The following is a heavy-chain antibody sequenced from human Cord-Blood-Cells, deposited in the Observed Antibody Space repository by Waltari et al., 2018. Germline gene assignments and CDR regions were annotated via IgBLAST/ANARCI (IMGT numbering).Heavy chain of an antibody. V-gene: IGHV1-69*06. J-gene: IGHJ4*02. CDR2: IIPIFGTA. CDR3: ATSHCTGGVCSDY. CDR1: GGTFSSSA. D-gene: IGHD2-8*02. Sequence: QVQLVQSGAEVKKPGASVKVSCKASGGTFSSSATSWVRQAPGQGLEWMGGIIPIFGTANYAQKFQGRVTITADKSTSTAYMELSSLRSEDTAVYYCATSHCTGGVCSDYWGQGTLVTVSS.